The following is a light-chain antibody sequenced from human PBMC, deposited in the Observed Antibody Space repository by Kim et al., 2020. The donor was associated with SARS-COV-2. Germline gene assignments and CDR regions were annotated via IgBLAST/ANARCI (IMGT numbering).Light chain of an antibody. V-gene: IGKV3-20*01. CDR3: QQYGRSPRN. CDR1: ETVTSTY. CDR2: AAS. Sequence: EIVLTQSPGTLSLSPGERATLSCRASETVTSTYLAWYQHKPGQAPRLLIYAASSRATGIPDRFNGSGSGTDFTLTISRLEREDVAVYYCQQYGRSPRNFGQGTKVYIK. J-gene: IGKJ2*01.